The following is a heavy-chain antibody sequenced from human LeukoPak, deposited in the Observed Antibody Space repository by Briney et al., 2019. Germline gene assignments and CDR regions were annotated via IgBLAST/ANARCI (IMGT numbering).Heavy chain of an antibody. CDR1: GFTFSSYA. J-gene: IGHJ4*02. Sequence: PGGSLRLSCAASGFTFSSYAMSWVRQAPGKGLEWVSAISGSGGSTYYADSVKGRFTISRDNSKNTLYLQMNSLRAEDTAVYYCAATVVRVWSGGVSWGQGTLVTVSS. V-gene: IGHV3-23*01. CDR2: ISGSGGST. D-gene: IGHD4-17*01. CDR3: AATVVRVWSGGVS.